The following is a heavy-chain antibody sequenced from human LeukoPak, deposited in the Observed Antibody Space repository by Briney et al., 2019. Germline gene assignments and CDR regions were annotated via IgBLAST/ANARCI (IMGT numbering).Heavy chain of an antibody. Sequence: GGSPRLSCAASGFTFSNACTKWVRQAPGQGLDWVSVLYSDGRTSYAGPVKGRFSISRDSSKNKLYLQMNSVRVDDTAVYFCARDRRSRMRRFGMDVWGQGTTVTIS. CDR1: GFTFSNAC. V-gene: IGHV3-66*01. CDR2: LYSDGRT. J-gene: IGHJ6*02. CDR3: ARDRRSRMRRFGMDV. D-gene: IGHD6-25*01.